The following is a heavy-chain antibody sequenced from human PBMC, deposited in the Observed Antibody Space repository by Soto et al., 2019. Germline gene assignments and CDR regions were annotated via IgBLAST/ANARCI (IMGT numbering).Heavy chain of an antibody. CDR2: INPSGGST. J-gene: IGHJ6*02. CDR3: ARSVITGATYYYSMYV. CDR1: RWTFACYL. D-gene: IGHD1-7*01. Sequence: ASVPVSRQASRWTFACYLMHWLGPAAGQVVEWMGIINPSGGSTSCAQTFQVRVTMTRDTPTSAVYTELSSLRSEGTAVYYGARSVITGATYYYSMYVWGQGTTVTVSS. V-gene: IGHV1-46*01.